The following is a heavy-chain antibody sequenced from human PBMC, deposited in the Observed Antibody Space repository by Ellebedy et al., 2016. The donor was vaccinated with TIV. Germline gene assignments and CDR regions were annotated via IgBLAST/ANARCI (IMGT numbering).Heavy chain of an antibody. CDR3: ARGVVKWHDAFDI. V-gene: IGHV4-34*01. CDR2: INHSGST. J-gene: IGHJ3*02. D-gene: IGHD3-22*01. CDR1: GGSFRGYY. Sequence: SETLSLTXAVYGGSFRGYYWSWIRQPPGKGLEWIGEINHSGSTNYNPSLKSRVTISVDTSKNQFSLKLSSVTAADTAVYYCARGVVKWHDAFDIWGQGTMVTVSS.